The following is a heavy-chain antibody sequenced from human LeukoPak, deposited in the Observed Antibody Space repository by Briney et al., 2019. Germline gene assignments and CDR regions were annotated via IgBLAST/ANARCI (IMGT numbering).Heavy chain of an antibody. D-gene: IGHD2-2*01. CDR2: IQQDGSEK. V-gene: IGHV3-7*01. CDR1: RFTLSSYW. J-gene: IGHJ4*02. Sequence: QPGGSLRLSCAASRFTLSSYWMSWVRQAPGKGLEWVANIQQDGSEKYYVDSVKGRFTISRDNAKNSLYLQMNSLRAEDTAVYYCARDARVVLDYWGQGTLVTVSS. CDR3: ARDARVVLDY.